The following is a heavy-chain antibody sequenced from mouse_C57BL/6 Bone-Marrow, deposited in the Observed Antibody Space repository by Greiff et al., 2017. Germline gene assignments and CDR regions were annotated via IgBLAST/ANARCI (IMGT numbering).Heavy chain of an antibody. Sequence: EVKLVESGGGLVKPGGSLKLSCAASGFTFSDYGMHWVRQAPEKGLEWVAYISSGSSTIYYADTVKGRFTISRDNAKNTLCLQMTSLRSEDTAMYYCARPPRGFAYWGQGTLVTVSA. CDR2: ISSGSSTI. CDR1: GFTFSDYG. CDR3: ARPPRGFAY. V-gene: IGHV5-17*01. J-gene: IGHJ3*01.